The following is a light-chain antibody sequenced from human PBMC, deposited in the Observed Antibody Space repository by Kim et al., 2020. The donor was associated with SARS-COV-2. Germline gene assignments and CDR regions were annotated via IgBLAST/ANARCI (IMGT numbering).Light chain of an antibody. CDR3: QKNNSAPQT. Sequence: DIQMTQSPSSLSASVGDRVTITCRASQGISTYLAWYQQKPGQAPKLLIYAASTLQAGVPSRFSGSGSGTDFTLTISSLQTEDVATYYCQKNNSAPQTFGPGTTVDIK. CDR1: QGISTY. V-gene: IGKV1-27*01. CDR2: AAS. J-gene: IGKJ3*01.